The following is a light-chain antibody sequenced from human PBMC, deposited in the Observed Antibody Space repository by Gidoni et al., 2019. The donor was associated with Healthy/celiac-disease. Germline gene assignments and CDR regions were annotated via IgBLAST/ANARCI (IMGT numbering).Light chain of an antibody. CDR1: QGISSY. Sequence: DIQFTQSPSFLSASVGDRVTITGRASQGISSYLAWYQQKPGKAPKLLIYAASTLQSGVPSRFSGSGSGTECTLTISSLQPEDFATYYCQQLNSYPPTFGGXTKVEIK. V-gene: IGKV1-9*01. J-gene: IGKJ4*01. CDR2: AAS. CDR3: QQLNSYPPT.